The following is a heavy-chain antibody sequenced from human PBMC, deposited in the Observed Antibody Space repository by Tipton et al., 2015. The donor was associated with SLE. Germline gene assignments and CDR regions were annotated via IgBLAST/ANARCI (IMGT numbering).Heavy chain of an antibody. D-gene: IGHD3-16*02. J-gene: IGHJ4*02. CDR1: GDSISTDNYY. V-gene: IGHV4-61*09. CDR2: IYFSGQT. Sequence: TLSLTCTVSGDSISTDNYYWGWTRQPAGKALEWIGHIYFSGQTYYNPSLKSRVTISVDTSKNQFSLKLSSVTAADTAVYYCATTLMTRFGGIIVIPQGFDYWGQGTLVTVSS. CDR3: ATTLMTRFGGIIVIPQGFDY.